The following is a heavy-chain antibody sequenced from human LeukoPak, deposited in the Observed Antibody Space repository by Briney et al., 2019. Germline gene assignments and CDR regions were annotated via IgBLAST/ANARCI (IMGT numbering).Heavy chain of an antibody. J-gene: IGHJ4*02. V-gene: IGHV3-30*02. D-gene: IGHD3-9*01. CDR3: AKIYDILPWCPEW. CDR2: IRYDGSNK. CDR1: GYSISSGYY. Sequence: QPSETLSLTCSVSGYSISSGYYWGWIRQPPGKGLEWVAFIRYDGSNKYYADSVKGRFTISRDNSMDTLYLQMNSLRAEDTAVYYCAKIYDILPWCPEWWGQGTLVTVSS.